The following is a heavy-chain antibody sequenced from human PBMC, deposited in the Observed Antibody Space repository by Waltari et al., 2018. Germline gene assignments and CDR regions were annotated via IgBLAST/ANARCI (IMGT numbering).Heavy chain of an antibody. CDR3: ARDFPDYGDSRDYFDY. CDR2: IKQDGSEK. CDR1: GFTLSSYC. D-gene: IGHD4-17*01. J-gene: IGHJ4*02. V-gene: IGHV3-7*01. Sequence: EVQLVESGGGLVQPGGSLRLSCAASGFTLSSYCMSWLRQDPGKGLEWVANIKQDGSEKYYVDSVKGRFTISRDNAKNSLYLQMNSLRAEDTAVYYCARDFPDYGDSRDYFDYWGQGTLVTVSS.